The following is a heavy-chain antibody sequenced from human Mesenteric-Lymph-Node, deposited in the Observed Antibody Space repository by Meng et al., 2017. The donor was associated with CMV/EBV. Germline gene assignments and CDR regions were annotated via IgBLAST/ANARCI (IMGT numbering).Heavy chain of an antibody. CDR3: ARPFNYYYAMDV. J-gene: IGHJ6*02. V-gene: IGHV4-39*01. Sequence: VSGGSISSGTNYWAWIRQPQGKGLEWVGSVYYIGSTYYNPSLKSRVTISVDTSKNQFSLNLRSVTAADTAIYYCARPFNYYYAMDVWGQGTTVTVSS. CDR1: GGSISSGTNY. CDR2: VYYIGST.